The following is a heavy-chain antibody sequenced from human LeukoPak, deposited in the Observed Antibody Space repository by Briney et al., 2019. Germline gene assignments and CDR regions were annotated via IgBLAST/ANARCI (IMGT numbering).Heavy chain of an antibody. V-gene: IGHV4-39*02. CDR3: ARERIAAAGHDAFDI. D-gene: IGHD6-13*01. Sequence: PSETLSLTCTVSGGSISSSSYYWGWIRQPPGKGLEWIGSIYYSGSTYYNPSLKSRVTISVDTSKNQFSLKLSSVTAADTAVYYCARERIAAAGHDAFDIRGQGTMVTVSS. J-gene: IGHJ3*02. CDR1: GGSISSSSYY. CDR2: IYYSGST.